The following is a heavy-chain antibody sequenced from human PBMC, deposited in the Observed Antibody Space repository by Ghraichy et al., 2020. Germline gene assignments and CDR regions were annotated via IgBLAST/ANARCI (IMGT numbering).Heavy chain of an antibody. D-gene: IGHD1-1*01. Sequence: GGSLRLSCAASGFTVSSNYMSWVRQAPGKGLEWVSVIYSGGSTYYADSVKGRFTISRDNSKNTLYLQMNSLRAEDTAVYYCARGERVQLERLFFGAFDIWGQGTMVTVSS. CDR2: IYSGGST. V-gene: IGHV3-53*01. J-gene: IGHJ3*02. CDR3: ARGERVQLERLFFGAFDI. CDR1: GFTVSSNY.